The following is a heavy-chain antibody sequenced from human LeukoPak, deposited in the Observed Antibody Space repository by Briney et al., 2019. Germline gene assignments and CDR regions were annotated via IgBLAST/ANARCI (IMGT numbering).Heavy chain of an antibody. CDR1: GGSISSSSYY. V-gene: IGHV4-39*07. D-gene: IGHD5-24*01. Sequence: SETLSLTCTVSGGSISSSSYYWGWIRQPPGKGLEWIGSIYYSGSTYYNPSLKSRVTISVDTSKNQFSLKLSSVTAADTAVYYCAREGMATDDYWGQETLVTDSS. J-gene: IGHJ4*02. CDR3: AREGMATDDY. CDR2: IYYSGST.